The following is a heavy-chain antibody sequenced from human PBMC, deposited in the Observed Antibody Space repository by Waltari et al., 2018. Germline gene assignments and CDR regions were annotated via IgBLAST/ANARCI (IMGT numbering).Heavy chain of an antibody. Sequence: EVQLVESGGGLVKPGGSLRLSWAASGFTFSNAWMSWVRQAPGRGLEGVGRIKSKTDGGTTDYAAPVKGRFTISRDDSKNTLYLQMNSLKTEDTAVYYCTTDTVVSYDYVWGSYRYFFDYWGQGTLVTVSS. V-gene: IGHV3-15*01. CDR1: GFTFSNAW. J-gene: IGHJ4*02. D-gene: IGHD3-16*02. CDR2: IKSKTDGGTT. CDR3: TTDTVVSYDYVWGSYRYFFDY.